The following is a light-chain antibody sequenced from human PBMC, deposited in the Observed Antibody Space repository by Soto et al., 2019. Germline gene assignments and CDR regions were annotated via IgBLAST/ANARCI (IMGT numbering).Light chain of an antibody. CDR1: QSVSSSY. CDR3: QQYGSSPRIT. J-gene: IGKJ5*01. V-gene: IGKV3-20*01. Sequence: EIVLTQSPGTLSLSPAERATLSWRASQSVSSSYLAWYQQKPGQAPRLLLYGASSRATGIPDRFSGSGSGTDFTLTISRLEPEDYAVYYCQQYGSSPRITFGQGTRLEIK. CDR2: GAS.